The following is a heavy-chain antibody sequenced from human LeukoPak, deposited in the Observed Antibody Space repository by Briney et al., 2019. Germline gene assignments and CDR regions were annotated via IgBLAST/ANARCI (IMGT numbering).Heavy chain of an antibody. Sequence: GGSLRLSCAASGFTFDDYAMHWVRQAPGKGLEWVSGISWNSGSIGYADSVKGRFTISRDNAKNSLYLQMNSLRAEDMALYYCAKGGVVVVPAAEVDDFDYWGQGTLVTVSS. CDR3: AKGGVVVVPAAEVDDFDY. V-gene: IGHV3-9*03. CDR2: ISWNSGSI. J-gene: IGHJ4*02. D-gene: IGHD2-2*01. CDR1: GFTFDDYA.